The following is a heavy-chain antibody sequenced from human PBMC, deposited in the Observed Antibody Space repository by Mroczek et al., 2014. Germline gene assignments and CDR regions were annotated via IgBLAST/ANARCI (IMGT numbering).Heavy chain of an antibody. D-gene: IGHD6-19*01. V-gene: IGHV4-59*01. CDR1: GGSISSYY. J-gene: IGHJ4*02. Sequence: VQLVESGPGLVKPSETLSLTCTVSGGSISSYYWSWIRQPPGKGLEWIGYIYYSGSTNYNPSLKSRVTISVDTSKNQFSLKLSSVTAADTAVYYCARVVAVAGTYYFDYWGQGTLVTVSS. CDR3: ARVVAVAGTYYFDY. CDR2: IYYSGST.